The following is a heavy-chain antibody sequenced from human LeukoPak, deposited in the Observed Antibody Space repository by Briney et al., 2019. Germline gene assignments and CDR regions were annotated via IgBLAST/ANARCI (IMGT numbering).Heavy chain of an antibody. CDR1: GGSVSSYY. V-gene: IGHV4-59*08. CDR2: IHNSGRT. J-gene: IGHJ4*02. Sequence: SETLSLTCSVSGGSVSSYYWSWIRQSPGKGLEWIGYIHNSGRTNYNPSLKSRVTGFVDTSKNQVSLRLSSVTAADTAVYYCARHGTISSESYFDYWGQGALVTVSS. CDR3: ARHGTISSESYFDY. D-gene: IGHD1-14*01.